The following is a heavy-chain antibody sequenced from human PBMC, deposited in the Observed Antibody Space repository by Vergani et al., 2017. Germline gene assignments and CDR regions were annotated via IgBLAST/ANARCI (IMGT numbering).Heavy chain of an antibody. J-gene: IGHJ4*02. CDR2: IYPGDSDT. V-gene: IGHV5-51*01. CDR3: ARAAGRYGSGSYYTEIDY. D-gene: IGHD3-10*01. Sequence: EVQLVQSGAEVKKPGESLKISCKGSGYSFTSYWIGWVRQMPGKGLELMGIIYPGDSDTRYSPSFQGQVTISADKSISTAYLQWSSLKASDIAMYYCARAAGRYGSGSYYTEIDYWGQGTLVTVSS. CDR1: GYSFTSYW.